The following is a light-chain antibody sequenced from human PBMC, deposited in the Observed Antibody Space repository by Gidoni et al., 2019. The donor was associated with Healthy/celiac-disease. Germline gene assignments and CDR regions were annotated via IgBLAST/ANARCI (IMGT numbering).Light chain of an antibody. Sequence: DNQITQTPYSLSASVGDRDTITCRPSQSISNYLYWYQQKPGTVPKLPIYAASTLQSGVPSRVSGTGSGTDFTLTIISLQPYDVASYYCQKYNRAPLTFGGGTKVEIK. CDR1: QSISNY. CDR3: QKYNRAPLT. CDR2: AAS. V-gene: IGKV1-27*01. J-gene: IGKJ4*01.